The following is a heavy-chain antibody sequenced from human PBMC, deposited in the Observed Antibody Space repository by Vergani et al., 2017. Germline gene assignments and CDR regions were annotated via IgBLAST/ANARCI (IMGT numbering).Heavy chain of an antibody. D-gene: IGHD4-23*01. J-gene: IGHJ4*02. CDR1: GGSISSYY. CDR3: ARETPGYGGTYYFDY. CDR2: IYYSGST. V-gene: IGHV4-59*01. Sequence: QVQLQESGPGLVKPSETLSLTCTVSGGSISSYYWSWIRQPPGKGLEWIGYIYYSGSTNYNPSLKRRVTISVDKSKNQFSLKLSAVTAADTAVYYCARETPGYGGTYYFDYWGQGTLVTVSS.